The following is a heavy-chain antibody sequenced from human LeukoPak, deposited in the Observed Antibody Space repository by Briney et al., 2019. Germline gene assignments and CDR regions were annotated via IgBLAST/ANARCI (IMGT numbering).Heavy chain of an antibody. D-gene: IGHD6-13*01. CDR1: GFTFSSTS. J-gene: IGHJ4*02. CDR3: ARGRPHGTDY. CDR2: SVGGGDGT. V-gene: IGHV3-23*01. Sequence: GGSLTLSCAASGFTFSSTSMSWVRQAPGKGLEWVAVSVGGGDGTYYAASGNGRFTTSRDNAKNTLYLQMNSLRVEDPAVYYCARGRPHGTDYWGQGTLFTVSS.